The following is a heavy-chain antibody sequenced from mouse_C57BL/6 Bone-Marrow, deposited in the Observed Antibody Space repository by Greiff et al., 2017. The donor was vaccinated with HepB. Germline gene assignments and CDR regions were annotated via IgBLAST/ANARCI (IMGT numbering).Heavy chain of an antibody. D-gene: IGHD2-4*01. CDR3: VYDYDRFAY. Sequence: EVQLQQSGPELVKPGASVKISCKASGYTFTDYYMNWVKQSHGKSLEWIGDINPNNGGTSYNQKFKGKATLNVDKSSSTAYMELRSLTSEDSAVYYCVYDYDRFAYWGQGTLVTVSA. CDR1: GYTFTDYY. V-gene: IGHV1-26*01. J-gene: IGHJ3*01. CDR2: INPNNGGT.